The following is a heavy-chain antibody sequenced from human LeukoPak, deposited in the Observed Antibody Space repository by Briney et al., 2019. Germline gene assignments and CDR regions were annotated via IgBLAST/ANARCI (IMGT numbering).Heavy chain of an antibody. J-gene: IGHJ6*02. D-gene: IGHD4-11*01. Sequence: SVKVSCKASGGTFSSYAISWVRQAPGQGLEWMGRIIPILGIANYAQKFQGRVTITADKSTGTAYMELSSLRSEDTAVYYCARTVTKAGATSYYGMDVWGQGTTVTVSS. V-gene: IGHV1-69*04. CDR2: IIPILGIA. CDR1: GGTFSSYA. CDR3: ARTVTKAGATSYYGMDV.